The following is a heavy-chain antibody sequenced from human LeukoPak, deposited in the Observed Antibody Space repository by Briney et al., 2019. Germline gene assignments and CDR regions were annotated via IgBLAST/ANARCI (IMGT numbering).Heavy chain of an antibody. Sequence: ASVKVSCKASGYTFTSYGISRVRQAPGQGLEWMGWISIYNGKINYAQKFQGRVTMTTDTSTSTAYMELRSLRSDDTAVYYCARWDYYDSRTFDIWGQGTMVTVS. J-gene: IGHJ3*02. CDR1: GYTFTSYG. CDR3: ARWDYYDSRTFDI. D-gene: IGHD3-22*01. CDR2: ISIYNGKI. V-gene: IGHV1-18*01.